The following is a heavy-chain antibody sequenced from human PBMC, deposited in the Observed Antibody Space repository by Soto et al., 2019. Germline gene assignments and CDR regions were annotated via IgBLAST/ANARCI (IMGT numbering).Heavy chain of an antibody. CDR2: ISTTGGLT. Sequence: EVQLLESGGGLVQPGESLRLSCAASGFTFTNYPMSWVRRAPGKGLEWISAISTTGGLTLYADSVKGRFTISRDNSKNTVYLQMSSLRVEDTAVYYCAKRTCSGGSCPPGSFDYWGQGTLVAVSS. J-gene: IGHJ4*02. V-gene: IGHV3-23*01. D-gene: IGHD2-15*01. CDR3: AKRTCSGGSCPPGSFDY. CDR1: GFTFTNYP.